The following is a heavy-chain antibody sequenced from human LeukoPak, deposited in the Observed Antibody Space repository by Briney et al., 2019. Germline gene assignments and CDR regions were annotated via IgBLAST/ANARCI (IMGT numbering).Heavy chain of an antibody. CDR3: ARGRYSGYDQGDYFDY. CDR1: GGSISSFY. V-gene: IGHV4-59*01. CDR2: IHYSGSA. D-gene: IGHD5-12*01. Sequence: PSETLSLTCAVSGGSISSFYWSWVRQPPGKGLEWIGNIHYSGSANYNPSLRSRVIISVDTSRTQFSLRLTSVTAADTAVYYCARGRYSGYDQGDYFDYWGQGTLVTVSS. J-gene: IGHJ4*02.